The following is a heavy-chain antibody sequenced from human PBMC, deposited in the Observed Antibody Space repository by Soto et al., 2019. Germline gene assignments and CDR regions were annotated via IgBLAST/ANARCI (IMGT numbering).Heavy chain of an antibody. V-gene: IGHV3-11*05. CDR3: SKEGTPPAPD. Sequence: GGSLRLSCEASGFTFRDYYMTWFRQAPGKDLEWLSYIDSSTKYTNYADSVKGRFTISRDNAKNSLYLQMNSLRADDTAVYYCSKEGTPPAPDWGQGTLVTVSS. J-gene: IGHJ4*02. CDR2: IDSSTKYT. CDR1: GFTFRDYY. D-gene: IGHD1-1*01.